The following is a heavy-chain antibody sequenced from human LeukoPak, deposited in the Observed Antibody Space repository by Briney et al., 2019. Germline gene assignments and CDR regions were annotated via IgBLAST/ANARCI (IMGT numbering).Heavy chain of an antibody. J-gene: IGHJ4*02. CDR1: GYTFTGYY. V-gene: IGHV1-2*02. CDR3: AGTPNSGSYYHFDY. Sequence: ASVKVSCKASGYTFTGYYMHWVRQAPGRGLEWMGWINPNSGGTNYAQKFQGRVTMTRDTSISTAYMELSRLRSDDTAVYYCAGTPNSGSYYHFDYWGQGTLVTVSS. D-gene: IGHD1-26*01. CDR2: INPNSGGT.